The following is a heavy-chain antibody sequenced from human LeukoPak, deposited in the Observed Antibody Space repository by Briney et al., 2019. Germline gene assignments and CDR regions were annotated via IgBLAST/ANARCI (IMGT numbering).Heavy chain of an antibody. CDR3: ARALRYDDSSGYYAY. J-gene: IGHJ4*02. V-gene: IGHV1-2*02. D-gene: IGHD3-22*01. Sequence: ASVKVSCKGSGYTFSGYYMHWVRQAAGQGLEWMGWINYNSGATNYAQALQGRVTMTRDTSITIFYMELSSLRSDDTAVYYCARALRYDDSSGYYAYWGQGTLVTVSS. CDR2: INYNSGAT. CDR1: GYTFSGYY.